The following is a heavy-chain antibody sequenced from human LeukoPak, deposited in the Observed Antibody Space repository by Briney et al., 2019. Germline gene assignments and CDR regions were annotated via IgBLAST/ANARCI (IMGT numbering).Heavy chain of an antibody. D-gene: IGHD3-22*01. J-gene: IGHJ4*02. CDR2: IYYSGST. CDR3: ARLRDSSGYYPYYFDY. CDR1: GGSISSSSYY. Sequence: SETLSLTCTVSGGSISSSSYYWGWIRQPPGKGLEWIGSIYYSGSTYYNPSLKSRVTISVDTSKNQFSLKLSSVTAADTAVYYCARLRDSSGYYPYYFDYWGQGTLVTVSS. V-gene: IGHV4-39*07.